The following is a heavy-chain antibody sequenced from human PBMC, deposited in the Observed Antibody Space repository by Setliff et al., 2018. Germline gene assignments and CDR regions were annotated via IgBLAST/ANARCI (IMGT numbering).Heavy chain of an antibody. CDR1: GGSVSPYF. CDR3: ARDRTAYSYGLDV. D-gene: IGHD5-18*01. V-gene: IGHV4-59*02. CDR2: IYHNGNT. Sequence: PSETLSLTCTVSGGSVSPYFWSWIRQPPGKGLEWIGYIYHNGNTNFNPSLKGRVNMSIDTSKNQFALNLKSVTAADTAVYYCARDRTAYSYGLDVWGQGATVTVSS. J-gene: IGHJ6*02.